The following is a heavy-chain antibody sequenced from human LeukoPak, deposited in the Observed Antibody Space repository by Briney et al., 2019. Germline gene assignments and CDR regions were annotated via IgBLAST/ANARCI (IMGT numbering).Heavy chain of an antibody. CDR1: GYSFTSYW. J-gene: IGHJ3*02. V-gene: IGHV5-51*01. CDR3: ARPRDDFWSGYYWADAFDI. D-gene: IGHD3-3*01. Sequence: GESLEISCKGSGYSFTSYWIGWVRQMPGKGLEWMGFIYPGDSDTRYSPSFQGQVTISADKSISTAYLQWSSLKASDTAIYYCARPRDDFWSGYYWADAFDIWGQGTMVTVSS. CDR2: IYPGDSDT.